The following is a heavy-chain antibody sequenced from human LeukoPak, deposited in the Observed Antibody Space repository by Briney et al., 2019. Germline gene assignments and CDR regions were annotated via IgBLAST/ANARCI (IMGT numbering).Heavy chain of an antibody. CDR1: GGSFSGYY. J-gene: IGHJ3*02. CDR2: INHRGST. CDR3: GRAFDI. Sequence: PSETLSLTCAVYGGSFSGYYWSWICQPRGKGLEWIGRINHRGSTNYNPSLTSRVTISVDTSKNRCSLQLSTVTAADTAMYYCGRAFDIWDQGTMVTVSS. V-gene: IGHV4-34*01.